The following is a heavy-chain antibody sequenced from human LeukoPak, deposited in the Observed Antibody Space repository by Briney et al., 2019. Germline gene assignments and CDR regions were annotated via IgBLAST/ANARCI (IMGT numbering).Heavy chain of an antibody. CDR3: AKDRIAAAGTMFDP. V-gene: IGHV3-23*01. J-gene: IGHJ5*02. D-gene: IGHD6-13*01. CDR2: INGSGGST. Sequence: GGSLRLSCAASGFTFTRYAMSWVRQAPGKGLEWVSAINGSGGSTYYADSVKGRFNISRDNSKNTVYVKMNSLRAEDTAVYYCAKDRIAAAGTMFDPWGQGTLVTVSS. CDR1: GFTFTRYA.